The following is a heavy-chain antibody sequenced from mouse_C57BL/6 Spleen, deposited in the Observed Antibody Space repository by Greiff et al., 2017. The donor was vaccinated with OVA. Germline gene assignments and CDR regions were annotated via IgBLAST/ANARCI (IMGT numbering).Heavy chain of an antibody. V-gene: IGHV1-18*01. J-gene: IGHJ1*03. CDR2: INPNNGGT. CDR1: GYTFTDYN. CDR3: ARERDYDGSYWYFDV. Sequence: VQLQQSGPELVKPGASVKIPCKASGYTFTDYNMDWVKQSHGKSLEWIGDINPNNGGTIYNQKFKGKATLTVDKSSSTAYMELRSPTSEDTAVYYCARERDYDGSYWYFDVWGTGTTVTVSS. D-gene: IGHD2-4*01.